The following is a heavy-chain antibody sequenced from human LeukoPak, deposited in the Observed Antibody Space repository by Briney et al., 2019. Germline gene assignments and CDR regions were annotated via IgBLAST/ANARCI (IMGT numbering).Heavy chain of an antibody. CDR3: AREDQQLVNYYYYYGMDV. D-gene: IGHD6-13*01. V-gene: IGHV3-21*01. Sequence: SVKGRFTISRDNTKKSLYLQMNSLRAEDTAVYYCAREDQQLVNYYYYYGMDVWGQGTTVTVSS. J-gene: IGHJ6*02.